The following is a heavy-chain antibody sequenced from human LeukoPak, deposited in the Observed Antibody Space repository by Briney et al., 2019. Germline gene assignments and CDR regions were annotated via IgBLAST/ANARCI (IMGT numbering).Heavy chain of an antibody. J-gene: IGHJ6*02. CDR3: ASGAITISFFSGMDV. Sequence: PGGSLRLSCAASGFTFSGFSMCWVRQSPTKGLEWVANIKQDGSERYYVDSVKGRFTISRDNAKNSLSLQMNNLRVEDTAVYYCASGAITISFFSGMDVWGQGTTVTVSS. CDR2: IKQDGSER. V-gene: IGHV3-7*01. D-gene: IGHD3-3*01. CDR1: GFTFSGFS.